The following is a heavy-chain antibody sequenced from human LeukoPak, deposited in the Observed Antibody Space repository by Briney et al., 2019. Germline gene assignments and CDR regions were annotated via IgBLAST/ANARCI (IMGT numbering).Heavy chain of an antibody. CDR3: ARGVRDGYNPGPFDY. D-gene: IGHD5-12*01. CDR2: INHSGST. Sequence: SETLSLTCAVYGGPFSGYYWSWIRQPPGKGLEWIGEINHSGSTNHNPSLKSRVTISVDTSKNQFSLKLSSVTAADTAVYYCARGVRDGYNPGPFDYWGQGTLVTVSS. V-gene: IGHV4-34*01. CDR1: GGPFSGYY. J-gene: IGHJ4*02.